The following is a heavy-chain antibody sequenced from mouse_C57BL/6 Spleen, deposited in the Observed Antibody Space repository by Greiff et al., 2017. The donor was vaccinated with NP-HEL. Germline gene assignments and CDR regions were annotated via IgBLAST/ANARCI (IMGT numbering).Heavy chain of an antibody. V-gene: IGHV1-59*01. Sequence: QVQLQQPGAELVRPGTSVKLSCKASGYTFTSYWMHWVKQRPGQGLEWIGVIDPSDSYTNSNQKFKGKATLTVDTSSSTAYMQLSSLTSEDSAVYYGAGPIYYYGSSPYYYAMDYWGQGTSVTVSS. D-gene: IGHD1-1*01. J-gene: IGHJ4*01. CDR3: AGPIYYYGSSPYYYAMDY. CDR1: GYTFTSYW. CDR2: IDPSDSYT.